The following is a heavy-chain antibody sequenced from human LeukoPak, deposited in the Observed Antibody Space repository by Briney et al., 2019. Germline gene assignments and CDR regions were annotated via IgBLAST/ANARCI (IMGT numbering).Heavy chain of an antibody. D-gene: IGHD2-15*01. J-gene: IGHJ2*01. CDR1: GGSLSGSSYY. CDR3: ARGGRSLVAAQFDL. V-gene: IGHV4-39*01. CDR2: IYYSGST. Sequence: PSETLSLTCTVSGGSLSGSSYYWGWIRQPPGKGLEWIGSIYYSGSTYYNPSLKSRVTISVDTSKNQFSLKLSSVTAADTAVYYCARGGRSLVAAQFDLWGRGTLVTVSS.